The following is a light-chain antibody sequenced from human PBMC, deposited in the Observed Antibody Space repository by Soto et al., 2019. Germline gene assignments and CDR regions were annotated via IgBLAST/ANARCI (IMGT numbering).Light chain of an antibody. V-gene: IGKV2-30*01. J-gene: IGKJ2*01. CDR3: MQGTHWPPYT. Sequence: DVVMTQSPLSLPVTLGQPASISCRSSQSLAYIDVNTYLNWFHQRPGQSPRRLIYQVSNRDSGVPDRFSGSGSGTDFTLKISRVEADDVGVYYCMQGTHWPPYTFGQGTKLEIK. CDR1: QSLAYIDVNTY. CDR2: QVS.